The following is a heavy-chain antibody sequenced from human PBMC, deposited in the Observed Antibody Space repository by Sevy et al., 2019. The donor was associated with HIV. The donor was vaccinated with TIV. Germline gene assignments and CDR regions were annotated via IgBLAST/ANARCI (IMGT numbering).Heavy chain of an antibody. CDR3: ARGAEGGYDSTCFDY. CDR1: GFTFSSYS. V-gene: IGHV3-21*01. Sequence: GGSLRLSCAASGFTFSSYSMNWVRQAPGKGLEWVSSISSSSSYIYYADSVKGRFTISRDNAKNSLYLQMNSLRAEDTAVYYCARGAEGGYDSTCFDYWGQGTLVTVSS. D-gene: IGHD5-12*01. J-gene: IGHJ4*02. CDR2: ISSSSSYI.